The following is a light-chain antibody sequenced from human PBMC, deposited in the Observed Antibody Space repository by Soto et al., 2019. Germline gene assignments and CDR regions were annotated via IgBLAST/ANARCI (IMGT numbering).Light chain of an antibody. J-gene: IGLJ2*01. Sequence: QSVLTQPPSVSGAPGQRVTISCTGSSSNIGADYDVHWYQQLPGTAPKLLIYGNTNRPSGVPDRFSGSQSGTSASLAVTGLQAEDEADYYCQSYDSTLISSVFGGGTKLTVL. CDR3: QSYDSTLISSV. V-gene: IGLV1-40*01. CDR2: GNT. CDR1: SSNIGADYD.